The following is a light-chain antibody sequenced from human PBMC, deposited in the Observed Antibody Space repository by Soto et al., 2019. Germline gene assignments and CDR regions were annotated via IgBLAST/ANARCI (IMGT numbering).Light chain of an antibody. CDR3: HQYGLTPMVT. CDR2: GAS. CDR1: QSLSSSY. V-gene: IGKV3-20*01. Sequence: EIVLTQSPGTLSLSPGERATLSCRASQSLSSSYLAWYQHKPGQAPRLLIYGASNRATGIPDRFSGSGSGTDFTLTISRLEPEDFALYYCHQYGLTPMVTFGPGTKVDIK. J-gene: IGKJ3*01.